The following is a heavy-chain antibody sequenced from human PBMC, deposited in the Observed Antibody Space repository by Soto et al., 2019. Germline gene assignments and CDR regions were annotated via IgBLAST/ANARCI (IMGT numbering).Heavy chain of an antibody. CDR1: GFSLTTRGEG. CDR3: AHSPRGYSYHFDY. V-gene: IGHV2-5*02. Sequence: QITLDESGPTLVKPTQTLTLTCDFSGFSLTTRGEGVGWIRQPPGNPLPWLTLIYWDDDVDYSPSLKCRLTITKDTSQSQAALTMTNMDPVDTARYYCAHSPRGYSYHFDYWGHGTLVTVSS. D-gene: IGHD5-18*01. J-gene: IGHJ4*01. CDR2: IYWDDDV.